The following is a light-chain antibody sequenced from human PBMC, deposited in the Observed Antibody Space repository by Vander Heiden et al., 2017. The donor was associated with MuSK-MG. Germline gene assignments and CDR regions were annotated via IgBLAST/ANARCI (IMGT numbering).Light chain of an antibody. Sequence: EIVLTQSPDFQSLTPKEKVTITCRASQSIGSSLHWYQQKPDQSPKLLIKYASQSFSGVPSRFSGSGSGTDFTLTINSLEAEDAATYYCQQRSGLPGTFGQGSKVEIK. CDR1: QSIGSS. V-gene: IGKV6-21*01. J-gene: IGKJ1*01. CDR2: YAS. CDR3: QQRSGLPGT.